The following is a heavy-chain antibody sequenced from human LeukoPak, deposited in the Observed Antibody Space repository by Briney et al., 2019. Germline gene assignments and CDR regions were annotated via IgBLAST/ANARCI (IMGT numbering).Heavy chain of an antibody. CDR2: MNSDASNI. CDR3: ALGSASGILDF. J-gene: IGHJ4*02. V-gene: IGHV3-74*01. CDR1: GSPLTWYW. D-gene: IGHD3-10*01. Sequence: GGSLRLSCAASGSPLTWYWTHWVRQVPGRGPVWVSRMNSDASNIKYADPVNGRFTISRDNAKNMLYLEMNSLRDEDTAIYYCALGSASGILDFWGQGILVSVYS.